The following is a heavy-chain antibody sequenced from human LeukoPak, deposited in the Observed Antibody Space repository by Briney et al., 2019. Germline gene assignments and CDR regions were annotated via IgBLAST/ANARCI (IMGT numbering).Heavy chain of an antibody. CDR2: IYDSGTT. V-gene: IGHV4-61*01. CDR3: ARDSSLRYFDY. J-gene: IGHJ4*02. D-gene: IGHD3-9*01. CDR1: GGSVNSGYY. Sequence: SETLSLTCTGSGGSVNSGYYWSWIRQSPGKGLEWIGYIYDSGTTNYNPSLKSRVTVSADMSRNLFSLKLTSVGAADTAVYYCARDSSLRYFDYWGQGALVTVSS.